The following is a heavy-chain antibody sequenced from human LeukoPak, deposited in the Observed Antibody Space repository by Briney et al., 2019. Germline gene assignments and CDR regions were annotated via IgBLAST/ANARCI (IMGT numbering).Heavy chain of an antibody. CDR1: GFTSSGYG. Sequence: GGSLRLSRAASGFTSSGYGMHGVRQAPGKGREGVAFIRYDGSKKYYAASVNGRFTMSRHNSKNTLYLQIHSLRPEDTAVYYCAKTGAYYYYYMDVWGKGATVANSS. V-gene: IGHV3-30*02. CDR2: IRYDGSKK. CDR3: AKTGAYYYYYMDV. J-gene: IGHJ6*03.